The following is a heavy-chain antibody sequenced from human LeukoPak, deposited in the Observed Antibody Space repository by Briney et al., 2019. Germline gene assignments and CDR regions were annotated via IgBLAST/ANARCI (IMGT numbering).Heavy chain of an antibody. CDR1: GGSISSYY. D-gene: IGHD6-19*01. CDR2: IYYSGST. Sequence: SETLSLTCSVSGGSISSYYWSWIRQPPGKGLEWSGYIYYSGSTNYNPSLKSRVTISVDTSKNQFSLKLSSVTAADTAVYYCARLPYSSGWYVYWGQGTLVTVSS. CDR3: ARLPYSSGWYVY. J-gene: IGHJ4*02. V-gene: IGHV4-59*01.